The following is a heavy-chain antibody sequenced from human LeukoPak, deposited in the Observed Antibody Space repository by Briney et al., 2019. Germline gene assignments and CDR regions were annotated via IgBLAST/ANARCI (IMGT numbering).Heavy chain of an antibody. V-gene: IGHV1-24*01. CDR2: FDPEDGET. J-gene: IGHJ6*03. Sequence: ASVKVSCKVSGYTLTELSMHWVRQAPGKGLEWMGGFDPEDGETIYAQKFQGRVTMTEDTSTDTAYMELSSLRSEDTAVYYCATAGYCSGGSCYHESEDYYYYYMDVWGKGTTVTVSS. CDR3: ATAGYCSGGSCYHESEDYYYYYMDV. CDR1: GYTLTELS. D-gene: IGHD2-15*01.